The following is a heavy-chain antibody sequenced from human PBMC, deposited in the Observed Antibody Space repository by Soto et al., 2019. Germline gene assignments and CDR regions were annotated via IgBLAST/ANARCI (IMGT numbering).Heavy chain of an antibody. CDR2: IYYSGST. CDR3: ARGGYVPVVTAAKYYFDY. J-gene: IGHJ4*02. CDR1: GGSINSGDYY. Sequence: QVQLQESGPGLVKPSQTLSLTCTVSGGSINSGDYYWSWIRQHPGNGLEWIGYIYYSGSTFYNPSLMRRGGMSVDTAKNQFSLKLSSVTAADTAVYYCARGGYVPVVTAAKYYFDYWGQGTLVTVSS. V-gene: IGHV4-31*03. D-gene: IGHD5-12*01.